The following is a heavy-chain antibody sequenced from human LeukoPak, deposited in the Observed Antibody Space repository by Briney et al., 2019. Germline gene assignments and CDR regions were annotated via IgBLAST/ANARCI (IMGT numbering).Heavy chain of an antibody. D-gene: IGHD1/OR15-1a*01. CDR3: AKGNKQIYYYYYYMDV. CDR2: IRYDGSNK. CDR1: GFTVSSYG. V-gene: IGHV3-30*02. J-gene: IGHJ6*03. Sequence: GGSLRLSCAASGFTVSSYGMHWVRQAPGKGLEWGAFIRYDGSNKYYADSVKGRFTISRDNSKNTLYLQMNSQRAEDTAVYYCAKGNKQIYYYYYYMDVWGKGTTVTISS.